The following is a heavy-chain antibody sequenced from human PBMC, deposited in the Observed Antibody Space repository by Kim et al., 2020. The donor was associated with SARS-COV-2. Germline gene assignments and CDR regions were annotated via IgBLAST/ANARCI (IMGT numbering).Heavy chain of an antibody. CDR2: RKAYGGTT. CDR3: TRADY. J-gene: IGHJ4*02. V-gene: IGHV3-49*02. Sequence: RKAYGGTTEYAASLKGRFTISRDDSKSIAYLQMNSLKTEDTAVYYCTRADYWGQGTLVTVSS.